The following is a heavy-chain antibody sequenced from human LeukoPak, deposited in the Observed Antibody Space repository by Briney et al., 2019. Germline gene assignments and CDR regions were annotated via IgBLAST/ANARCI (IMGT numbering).Heavy chain of an antibody. CDR2: ISYSGAST. D-gene: IGHD2-15*01. CDR3: AKGYCNGGSCSYVFDY. V-gene: IGHV3-23*01. CDR1: GFTFTSHG. J-gene: IGHJ4*02. Sequence: PGGSLRLSCAASGFTFTSHGMTWVRQAPGKGLEWVSTISYSGASTNYADSVKGRFTISRDNSENTLYLQLSSLRAEDTAVYYCAKGYCNGGSCSYVFDYWGQGTLVTVSS.